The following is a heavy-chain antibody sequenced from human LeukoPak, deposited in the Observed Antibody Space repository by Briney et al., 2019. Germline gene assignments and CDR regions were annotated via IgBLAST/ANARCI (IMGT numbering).Heavy chain of an antibody. J-gene: IGHJ4*02. CDR1: GYTFTGYY. CDR3: ARGSGWDNMVRGVITLSKEFNYFDY. V-gene: IGHV1-2*02. CDR2: INPNSGGT. D-gene: IGHD3-10*01. Sequence: GASVKVSCKASGYTFTGYYMHWVRQAPGQGLEWMGWINPNSGGTNYAQKFQGRVTMTRDTSISTAYMELSSLRSEDTAVYYCARGSGWDNMVRGVITLSKEFNYFDYWGQGTLVTVSS.